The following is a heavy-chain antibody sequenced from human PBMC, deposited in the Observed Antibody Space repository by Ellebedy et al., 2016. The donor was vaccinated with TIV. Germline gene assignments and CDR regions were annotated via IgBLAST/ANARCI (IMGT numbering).Heavy chain of an antibody. CDR3: AKDPYSSGWFENYMDV. V-gene: IGHV3-23*01. CDR2: ISGGGGLT. Sequence: GGSLRLXCAGSGLTFRAYAITWVRQAPGKGLEWVSGISGGGGLTFYADSVKGRFTLSRDNSNNTLYLQMNNLRADDTGVYYCAKDPYSSGWFENYMDVWGKGTTVTVSS. J-gene: IGHJ6*03. D-gene: IGHD6-19*01. CDR1: GLTFRAYA.